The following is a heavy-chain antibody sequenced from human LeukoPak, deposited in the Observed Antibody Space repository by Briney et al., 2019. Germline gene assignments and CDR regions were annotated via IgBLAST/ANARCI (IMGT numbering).Heavy chain of an antibody. V-gene: IGHV1-69*13. J-gene: IGHJ4*02. CDR2: IIPIFGTA. CDR1: GGTFSSYA. Sequence: ASVKVSCKASGGTFSSYAISWVRQAPGQGLEWLGGIIPIFGTANYAQKFQGRVTITADESTSTAYMELSSLRSEDTAVYYCARAHEGSGSYYKYSPVPQSNWGQGTLVTVSS. CDR3: ARAHEGSGSYYKYSPVPQSN. D-gene: IGHD3-10*01.